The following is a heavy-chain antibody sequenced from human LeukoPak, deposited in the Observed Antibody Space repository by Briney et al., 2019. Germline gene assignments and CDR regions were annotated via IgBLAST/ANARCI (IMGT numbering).Heavy chain of an antibody. CDR2: ISSSLNM. CDR1: GFTFSGYT. D-gene: IGHD2-15*01. V-gene: IGHV3-21*01. CDR3: ARDAGIVAFDI. J-gene: IGHJ3*02. Sequence: PGGSLRLSCVASGFTFSGYTINWGRLAPGQGLEWVSSISSSLNMYFAESVKGRFTISRDSARNSVSLQLNSLRVEDTAVYYCARDAGIVAFDIWGQGTVVTVSS.